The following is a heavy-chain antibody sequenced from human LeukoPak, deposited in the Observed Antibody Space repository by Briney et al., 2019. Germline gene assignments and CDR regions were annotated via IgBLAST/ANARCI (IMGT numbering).Heavy chain of an antibody. CDR2: ISGYNGKT. V-gene: IGHV1-18*01. Sequence: ASVKVSCKASGYTFSNYGISWVRQAPGQGPEWMGWISGYNGKTEYGQKFQGRVTMTTDTSTSTAYMEVRGLTSDDTVVYYCTRDIGVSKFDYWGQGTLVTVSS. CDR1: GYTFSNYG. CDR3: TRDIGVSKFDY. J-gene: IGHJ4*02. D-gene: IGHD5/OR15-5a*01.